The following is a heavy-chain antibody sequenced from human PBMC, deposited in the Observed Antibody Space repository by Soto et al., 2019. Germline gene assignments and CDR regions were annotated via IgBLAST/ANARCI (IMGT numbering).Heavy chain of an antibody. CDR2: INAGNGNT. D-gene: IGHD6-19*01. J-gene: IGHJ4*02. CDR1: GYTFTSYA. CDR3: ARDGAVAGVGGFDY. Sequence: ASVKVSCKASGYTFTSYAMHWVRQAPGQRLEWMGWINAGNGNTKYSQKFQGRVTITRDTSASTAYMELSSLRSEDTAVYYCARDGAVAGVGGFDYWGQGTLVTVSS. V-gene: IGHV1-3*01.